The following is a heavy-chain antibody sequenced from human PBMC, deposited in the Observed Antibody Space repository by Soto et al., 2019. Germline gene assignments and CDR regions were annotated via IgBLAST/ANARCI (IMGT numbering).Heavy chain of an antibody. V-gene: IGHV3-7*01. J-gene: IGHJ4*01. CDR2: IKEDGSEK. CDR1: GFTFSNYW. CDR3: SRDVVVGAKALNY. D-gene: IGHD2-15*01. Sequence: GGSLRLSCAASGFTFSNYWMTWVRQAPGKGLEWVANIKEDGSEKHYVDSVKGRFTISRDNAKNSLYLQMNSLRVEDTAVYFCSRDVVVGAKALNYWGHGALVTVSS.